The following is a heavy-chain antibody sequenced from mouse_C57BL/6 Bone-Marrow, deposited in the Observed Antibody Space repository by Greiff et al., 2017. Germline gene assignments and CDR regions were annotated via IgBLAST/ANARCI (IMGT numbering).Heavy chain of an antibody. J-gene: IGHJ2*01. D-gene: IGHD1-1*01. CDR1: GYTFTAYW. Sequence: VQLQQSGAELMKPGASVKLSCKATGYTFTAYWIEWVKQRPGHGLEWIGEILPGSGSTNYNVKFKGKATFTADTSSNTAYMLLSSLPTEDSAIYCCFYGSSFDYWGQGTTLTVSS. V-gene: IGHV1-9*01. CDR3: FYGSSFDY. CDR2: ILPGSGST.